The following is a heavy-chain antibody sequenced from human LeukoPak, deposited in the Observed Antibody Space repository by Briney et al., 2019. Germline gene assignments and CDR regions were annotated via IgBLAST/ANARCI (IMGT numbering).Heavy chain of an antibody. D-gene: IGHD3-16*01. CDR3: TRDFDAYVWGSYSEGYYFDY. Sequence: GGSLRLSCAASGFTFGDYAVTWFRQAPGKGLEWVGFIRGKAYGGTTEYAAAVKGRFTISRDDSKSIAYLQMNSLKTEDTAMYYCTRDFDAYVWGSYSEGYYFDYWGQGTLVTVSS. V-gene: IGHV3-49*03. J-gene: IGHJ4*02. CDR2: IRGKAYGGTT. CDR1: GFTFGDYA.